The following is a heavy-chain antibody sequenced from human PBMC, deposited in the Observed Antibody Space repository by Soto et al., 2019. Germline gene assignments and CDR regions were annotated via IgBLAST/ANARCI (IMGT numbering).Heavy chain of an antibody. CDR3: VKLDDCSSTSCYEQTTYYYYGMDV. D-gene: IGHD2-2*01. Sequence: PSETLSLTCAVYGGSFSGYYWIWIRQPPGKGLEWIGEIDHSGSTNYNPSLKSRVTVSVDTSKNQFSLKLSSVTAADTAVYYCVKLDDCSSTSCYEQTTYYYYGMDVWVQGTTVTVSS. V-gene: IGHV4-34*01. CDR1: GGSFSGYY. J-gene: IGHJ6*02. CDR2: IDHSGST.